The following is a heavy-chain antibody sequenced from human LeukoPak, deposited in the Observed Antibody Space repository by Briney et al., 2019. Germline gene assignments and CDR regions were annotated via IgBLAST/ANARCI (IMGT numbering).Heavy chain of an antibody. D-gene: IGHD3-10*01. CDR3: ARDTYYGSGSYYNL. J-gene: IGHJ4*02. CDR1: GGSFSGYY. V-gene: IGHV4-34*01. Sequence: SETLSLTCAVYGGSFSGYYWSWIRQPPGKGLEWIGEINHSGSTNYNPSLKSRVTISVDTSKNQFSLKLSSVTAADTAVYYCARDTYYGSGSYYNLWGQGTLVTVSS. CDR2: INHSGST.